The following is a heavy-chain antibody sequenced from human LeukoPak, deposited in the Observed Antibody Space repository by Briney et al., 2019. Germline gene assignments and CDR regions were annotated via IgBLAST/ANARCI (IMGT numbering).Heavy chain of an antibody. CDR3: ASGRVSYISDAFDI. CDR2: ISAYNGNT. Sequence: ASVKVSCKASGYTFTSYDSNWVRQATGQGLEWMGWISAYNGNTNYAQKLQGRVTMTTDTSTSTAYMELRSLRSDDTAVYYCASGRVSYISDAFDIWGQGTMVTVSS. D-gene: IGHD3-16*02. V-gene: IGHV1-18*01. CDR1: GYTFTSYD. J-gene: IGHJ3*02.